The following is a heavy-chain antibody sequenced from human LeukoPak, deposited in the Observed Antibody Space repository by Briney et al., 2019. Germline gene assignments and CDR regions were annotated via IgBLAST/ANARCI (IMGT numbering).Heavy chain of an antibody. J-gene: IGHJ3*02. D-gene: IGHD3-10*01. CDR3: ARSSYGSGRRGAFDI. Sequence: GSLRLSCAASGFTFSSYSMSWVRQAPGKGLEWVSSISGSSSYIYYADSVKGRFTISRDNAKNSLYLQMNSLRAEDTAVYYCARSSYGSGRRGAFDIWGQGTMVTVSS. CDR1: GFTFSSYS. V-gene: IGHV3-21*01. CDR2: ISGSSSYI.